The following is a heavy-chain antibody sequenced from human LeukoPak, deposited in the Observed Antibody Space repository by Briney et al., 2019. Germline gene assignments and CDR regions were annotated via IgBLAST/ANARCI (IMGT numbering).Heavy chain of an antibody. CDR1: GFTFSSYA. CDR2: ISGSGGST. Sequence: PGGSLRLSCAASGFTFSSYAMSWVRQAPVKGLEWVSAISGSGGSTYYAGAVKGRFTISRDNSKNTLYLQMNSMRAEDTAVYYCAKDSSGYYYTTTDYWGQGTLVTVSS. J-gene: IGHJ4*02. CDR3: AKDSSGYYYTTTDY. V-gene: IGHV3-23*01. D-gene: IGHD3-22*01.